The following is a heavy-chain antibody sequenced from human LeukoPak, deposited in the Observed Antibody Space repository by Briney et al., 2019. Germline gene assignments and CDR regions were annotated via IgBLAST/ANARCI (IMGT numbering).Heavy chain of an antibody. CDR2: ISSSSSYI. CDR1: GFTFSGYT. D-gene: IGHD3-3*01. Sequence: PGGSLRLSCAASGFTFSGYTMNWVRQAPGKGLEWVSSISSSSSYIYFADSVKGRFTISRDNAKNSLYLQMNSLRAEDTAVYYCARDPYDFWSGYLGGYYYGMDVWGQGTTVTVSS. CDR3: ARDPYDFWSGYLGGYYYGMDV. V-gene: IGHV3-21*01. J-gene: IGHJ6*02.